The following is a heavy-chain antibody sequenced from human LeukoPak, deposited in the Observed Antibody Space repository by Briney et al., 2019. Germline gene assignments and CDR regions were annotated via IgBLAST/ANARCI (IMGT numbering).Heavy chain of an antibody. J-gene: IGHJ4*02. CDR1: GFTFSSYA. Sequence: PGGSLRLSCAASGFTFSSYAMSWVRQAPGKGLEWVSAISGSGGSTYYADSVKGRFTIPRDNSKNTLYLHMNSLRAEDTAVYYCANSPDGAFDYWGQGTLVTVSS. CDR2: ISGSGGST. CDR3: ANSPDGAFDY. V-gene: IGHV3-23*01.